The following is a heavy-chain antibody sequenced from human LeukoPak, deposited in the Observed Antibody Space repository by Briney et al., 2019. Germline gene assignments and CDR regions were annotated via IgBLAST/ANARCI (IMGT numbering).Heavy chain of an antibody. J-gene: IGHJ5*02. D-gene: IGHD3-10*01. V-gene: IGHV4-30-4*07. CDR3: ARRWFGELGWFDP. CDR1: GGSISSGGYS. Sequence: SETLSLTCAVSGGSISSGGYSWSWIRQPPGKGLEWIGYIYYSGSTYYNPSLKSRVTISVDTSKNQFSLKLSSVTAADTAVYYCARRWFGELGWFDPWGQGTLVTVSS. CDR2: IYYSGST.